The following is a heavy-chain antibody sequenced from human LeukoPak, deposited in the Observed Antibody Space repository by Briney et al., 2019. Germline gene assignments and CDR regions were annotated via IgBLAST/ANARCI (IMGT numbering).Heavy chain of an antibody. CDR1: GFTFTRYS. CDR2: INGRGDRT. J-gene: IGHJ4*02. CDR3: MKEGLLGGYYFDL. D-gene: IGHD1-26*01. Sequence: PGGSLRLSCAASGFTFTRYSMAWVRQAPGRGLDWVSTINGRGDRTFYADSVKGRFTVSRDNSRDTVFLQMNSLGDEDTAVYYCMKEGLLGGYYFDLWGQGALVTVSS. V-gene: IGHV3-23*01.